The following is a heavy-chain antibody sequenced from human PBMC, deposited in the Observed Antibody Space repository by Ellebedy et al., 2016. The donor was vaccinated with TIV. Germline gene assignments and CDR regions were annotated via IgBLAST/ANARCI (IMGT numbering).Heavy chain of an antibody. Sequence: AASVKVSCKASGGTFSSYAISWVRQAPGQGLEWMGRIIPIHGIPNYAQKFQGRVTITADKSTSTAYMDLSSLRSEDTAFYYCAKAPVAGTIISCLDYWGQGTLVTVSS. D-gene: IGHD4-17*01. J-gene: IGHJ4*02. CDR3: AKAPVAGTIISCLDY. V-gene: IGHV1-69*04. CDR1: GGTFSSYA. CDR2: IIPIHGIP.